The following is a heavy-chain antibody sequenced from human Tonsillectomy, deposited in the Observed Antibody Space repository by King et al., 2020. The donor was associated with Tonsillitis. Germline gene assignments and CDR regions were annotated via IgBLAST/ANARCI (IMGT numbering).Heavy chain of an antibody. CDR3: TRDQSSYDSSGYYSD. V-gene: IGHV3-30*05. J-gene: IGHJ3*01. Sequence: HVQLVESGGGVVQPGRSLRLSCATSGFTFSSFGMHWVRQAPGKGLEWVAVISYDGSDKYYVDSVKGRFTISRDNPQNTVYLQLNSLRAEDAAVYYCTRDQSSYDSSGYYSDCGQGTMVTVSS. CDR1: GFTFSSFG. D-gene: IGHD3-22*01. CDR2: ISYDGSDK.